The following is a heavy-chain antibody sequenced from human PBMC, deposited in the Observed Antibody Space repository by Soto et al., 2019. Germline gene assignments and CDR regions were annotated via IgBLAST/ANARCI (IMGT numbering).Heavy chain of an antibody. V-gene: IGHV1-18*01. J-gene: IGHJ4*02. CDR3: ARDEAWGVNLRDCSGTSCYGGMFLEY. D-gene: IGHD2-2*01. CDR1: GYTFTNYG. Sequence: QVQLLQSGAEVKEPGASVKVSCKASGYTFTNYGVSWVRQAPGQGLEWMGWINGHNGNTNYAQHLQGRVTLTIDTSTDTAYMELRSLRPDDTAVFYCARDEAWGVNLRDCSGTSCYGGMFLEYWGQGTLVTVSS. CDR2: INGHNGNT.